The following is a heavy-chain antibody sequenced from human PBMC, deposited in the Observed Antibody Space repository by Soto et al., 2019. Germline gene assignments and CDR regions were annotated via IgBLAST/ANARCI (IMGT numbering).Heavy chain of an antibody. D-gene: IGHD1-1*01. V-gene: IGHV1-18*01. CDR3: ARVDDRRAGDAFDI. J-gene: IGHJ3*02. Sequence: QVQLVQSGAEVKKPGASVKVSCKASGYTFTNYGFSWVRQAPGQGLEWMGWISAYNGNTNYAQKLQGRVTMTTDTSTSTAFMGLRSLRSDDTAVYYCARVDDRRAGDAFDIWGQGTMVTVSS. CDR2: ISAYNGNT. CDR1: GYTFTNYG.